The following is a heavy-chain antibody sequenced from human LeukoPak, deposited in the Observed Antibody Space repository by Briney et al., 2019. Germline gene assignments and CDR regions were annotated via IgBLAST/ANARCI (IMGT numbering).Heavy chain of an antibody. Sequence: AGGSRRLSCAATGFTFSSYGMRWVRRAPGKGLEWVAVIWYDGSNKYYADSVKGRFTISRDNSKNTLYLQMNSLRAEDTAVYYCARDRHYYDSSGYYYLGQLDYWGQGTLVTVSS. CDR2: IWYDGSNK. CDR1: GFTFSSYG. V-gene: IGHV3-33*01. D-gene: IGHD3-22*01. CDR3: ARDRHYYDSSGYYYLGQLDY. J-gene: IGHJ4*02.